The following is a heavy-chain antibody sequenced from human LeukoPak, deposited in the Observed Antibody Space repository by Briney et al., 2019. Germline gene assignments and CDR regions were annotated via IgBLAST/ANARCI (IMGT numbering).Heavy chain of an antibody. D-gene: IGHD4-17*01. CDR1: GFTVSSNY. J-gene: IGHJ4*02. Sequence: GGSLRLSCAASGFTVSSNYMSWVRQAPGKGLEWVSVIYSGGSTYYADSVKGRFTISRHNSKNTLYLQMNSLRAEDTAVYYCAKDNDYGDPFYEYYFDYWGQGTLVTVSS. CDR3: AKDNDYGDPFYEYYFDY. V-gene: IGHV3-53*01. CDR2: IYSGGST.